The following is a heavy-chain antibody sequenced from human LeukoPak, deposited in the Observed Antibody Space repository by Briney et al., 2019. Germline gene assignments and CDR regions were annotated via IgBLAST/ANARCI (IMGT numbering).Heavy chain of an antibody. CDR3: ARDGGSGWYLGWFDP. CDR1: GGSISSGSYY. CDR2: IYTSGST. D-gene: IGHD6-19*01. V-gene: IGHV4-61*02. J-gene: IGHJ5*02. Sequence: PSQTLSLTCTVSGGSISSGSYYWSWIRQPAGKGLEWIVRIYTSGSTNYNPSLKSRVTISVDTSKNQFSLKLSSVTAADTAVYYCARDGGSGWYLGWFDPWGQGTLVTVSS.